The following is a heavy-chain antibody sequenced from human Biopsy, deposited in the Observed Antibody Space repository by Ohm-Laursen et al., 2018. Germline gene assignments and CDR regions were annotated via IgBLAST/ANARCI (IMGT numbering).Heavy chain of an antibody. V-gene: IGHV4-34*01. CDR3: ARDGEAKYCRHGVCPSDY. CDR1: GESFNGYY. J-gene: IGHJ4*02. Sequence: TLSLTCAVYGESFNGYYWSWIRQTPGKGLEWIGEINHSGRTNYNPSLKSRVTISVDTSKNQFSLKVRSVTAADTAVYYCARDGEAKYCRHGVCPSDYWGQGTLVTVSS. D-gene: IGHD2-8*01. CDR2: INHSGRT.